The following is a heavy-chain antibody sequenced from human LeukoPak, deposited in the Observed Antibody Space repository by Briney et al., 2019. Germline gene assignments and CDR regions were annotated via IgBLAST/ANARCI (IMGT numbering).Heavy chain of an antibody. V-gene: IGHV3-7*01. CDR2: IKEDGSEK. J-gene: IGHJ4*02. D-gene: IGHD6-13*01. CDR3: VKVSIAVAGSDY. CDR1: GFIFSNYW. Sequence: PGGSLRLSCAASGFIFSNYWMTWVRQAPGKGLEWAANIKEDGSEKYYLDSVSGRFTISRDNAKNSLYLQMNSLRAEDTAVYYCVKVSIAVAGSDYWGQGTLVTVSS.